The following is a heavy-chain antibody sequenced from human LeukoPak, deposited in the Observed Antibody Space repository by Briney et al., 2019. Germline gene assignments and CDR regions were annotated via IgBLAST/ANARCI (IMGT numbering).Heavy chain of an antibody. Sequence: GGSLRLSCAASGFTFSSYPMHWVRQAPGKGLEWVAVISYDGSHKYYADSVKGRFTISRDNSKNTLYPQMNTLRAEDTAVYFCAREEHYRRYFALWGRGTLVTVSS. V-gene: IGHV3-30*14. J-gene: IGHJ2*01. CDR1: GFTFSSYP. D-gene: IGHD3-16*02. CDR3: AREEHYRRYFAL. CDR2: ISYDGSHK.